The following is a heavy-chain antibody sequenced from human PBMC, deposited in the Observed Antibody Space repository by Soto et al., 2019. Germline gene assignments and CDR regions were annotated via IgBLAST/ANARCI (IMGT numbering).Heavy chain of an antibody. J-gene: IGHJ4*02. V-gene: IGHV3-21*01. CDR3: ARDSTAVVVAAISLGDY. D-gene: IGHD2-15*01. Sequence: PGGSLRLSCAASGFTFGSYSMNWVRQAPGKGLEWVSSISSSSSYIYYADSVKGRFTISRDNAKNSLYLQMNSLRAEDTAVYYCARDSTAVVVAAISLGDYWGQGT. CDR2: ISSSSSYI. CDR1: GFTFGSYS.